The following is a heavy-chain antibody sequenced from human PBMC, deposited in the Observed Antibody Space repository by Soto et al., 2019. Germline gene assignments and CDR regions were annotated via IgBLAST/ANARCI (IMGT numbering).Heavy chain of an antibody. J-gene: IGHJ4*02. CDR2: ISYDGSNK. CDR3: SKDAGSPRPFDS. CDR1: GFTFSTYG. V-gene: IGHV3-30*18. Sequence: PGGSLRLSCAASGFTFSTYGMHWVRQAPGKGLEWVAVISYDGSNKYYADSVKGRFTISRDNSKNTLYLQMNSLRAEDTVVYYCSKDAGSPRPFDSWGQGTLVTVSS. D-gene: IGHD6-13*01.